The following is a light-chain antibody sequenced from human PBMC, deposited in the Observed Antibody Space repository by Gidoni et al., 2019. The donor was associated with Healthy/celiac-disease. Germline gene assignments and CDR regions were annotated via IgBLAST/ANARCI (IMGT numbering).Light chain of an antibody. CDR2: DAS. V-gene: IGKV3-11*01. CDR1: QSVSSY. J-gene: IGKJ4*01. CDR3: QQRSNWLT. Sequence: IVLTQSPATLSWSPGERATLSCRASQSVSSYLAWYQQKPGQAPRLLIYDASHRATGIPARFSGSASGPYFTLTISSLEPEDFAVYYCQQRSNWLTFGGGTRVEIK.